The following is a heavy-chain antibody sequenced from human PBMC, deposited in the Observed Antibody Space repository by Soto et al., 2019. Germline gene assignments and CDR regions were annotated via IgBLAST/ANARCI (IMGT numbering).Heavy chain of an antibody. Sequence: SETLSLTSTVSGGSVSSGSYYWSWIRQPPGKGLEWIGYIYYSGSTNYNPSLKSRVTISVDTSKNQFSLKLSSVTAADTAVYYCASVTRTCISTSCYRYYYGMDVWGQGTTVTVSS. CDR1: GGSVSSGSYY. CDR3: ASVTRTCISTSCYRYYYGMDV. V-gene: IGHV4-61*01. D-gene: IGHD2-2*02. J-gene: IGHJ6*02. CDR2: IYYSGST.